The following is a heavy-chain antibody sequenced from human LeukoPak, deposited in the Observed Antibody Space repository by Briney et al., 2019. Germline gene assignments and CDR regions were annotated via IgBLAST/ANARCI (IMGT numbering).Heavy chain of an antibody. Sequence: PTGGSLRLSCVASGFTFSSYTMSWVRQAPGKGLEWVSGITGTGGSTYYADSVKGRFTISRDNSKNTLYLQMNRLRAEDTAIYYCTKDALISYRGAWSQSDYWGQGTLVTVSS. CDR3: TKDALISYRGAWSQSDY. V-gene: IGHV3-23*01. D-gene: IGHD2-2*01. CDR1: GFTFSSYT. J-gene: IGHJ4*02. CDR2: ITGTGGST.